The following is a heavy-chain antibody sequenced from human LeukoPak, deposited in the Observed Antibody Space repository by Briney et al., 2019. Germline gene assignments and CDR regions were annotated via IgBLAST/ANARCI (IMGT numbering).Heavy chain of an antibody. V-gene: IGHV3-23*01. CDR3: AKYLGKYSYGYSGLDY. CDR2: LSGSGAST. J-gene: IGHJ4*02. D-gene: IGHD5-18*01. CDR1: GFTFSSCA. Sequence: PGGSPRLSCAASGFTFSSCAMTWVRQAPGKGLEWVSSLSGSGASTFYADSVKGRFTISRDNSKNTLSLQMSSLRAEDTAVYFCAKYLGKYSYGYSGLDYWGQGTLVTVSS.